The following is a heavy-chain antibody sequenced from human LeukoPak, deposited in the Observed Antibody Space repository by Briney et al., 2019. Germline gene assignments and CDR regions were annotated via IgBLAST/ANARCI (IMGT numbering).Heavy chain of an antibody. CDR3: ARDLMVGSPFDS. D-gene: IGHD2-8*01. J-gene: IGHJ4*02. CDR2: INTDGST. CDR1: GFTFSNYW. V-gene: IGHV3-74*01. Sequence: GGSLRLSCAASGFTFSNYWMHWVRQTPGKGLVWVSRINTDGSTSYADSVTGRFTISRDNAKNTLYLQMNSLRAEDTAVYYCARDLMVGSPFDSWGQGTLVTVSS.